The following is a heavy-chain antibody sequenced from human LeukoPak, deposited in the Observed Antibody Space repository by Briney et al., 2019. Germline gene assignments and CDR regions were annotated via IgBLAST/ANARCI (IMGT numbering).Heavy chain of an antibody. D-gene: IGHD1-26*01. Sequence: SGGSLRLSFEASGFPFISYFMGWVRQTPGKGREWVASIIGSGRTTKYADAVKGRFTISRDNSKNILYLQMSSLVVDDTAVYYCVREGRGIVGASAYWGRGTLVAVSS. CDR3: VREGRGIVGASAY. CDR1: GFPFISYF. CDR2: IIGSGRTT. V-gene: IGHV3-23*01. J-gene: IGHJ4*02.